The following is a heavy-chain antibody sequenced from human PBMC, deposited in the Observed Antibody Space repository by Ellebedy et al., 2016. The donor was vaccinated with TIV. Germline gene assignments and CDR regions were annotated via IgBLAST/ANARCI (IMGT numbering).Heavy chain of an antibody. D-gene: IGHD3-22*01. CDR3: AGAGAYYPFDY. V-gene: IGHV4-59*01. Sequence: MPSETLSLTCTVSGNSISTYYWSWIRQPPGAGLEWIGNIYYSGSTNYNPSLMSRATLSVDTSKNQFSLKLSSVTATDTAVYYCAGAGAYYPFDYWGQGTLVTVSS. J-gene: IGHJ4*02. CDR2: IYYSGST. CDR1: GNSISTYY.